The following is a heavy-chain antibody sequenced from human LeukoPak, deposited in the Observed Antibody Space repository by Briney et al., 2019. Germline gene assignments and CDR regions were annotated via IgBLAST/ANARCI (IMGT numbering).Heavy chain of an antibody. Sequence: SETLSLTCTASGGSISSYYWSWIRQPPGKGLEWIGYIYYSGSTNYNPSLKSRVTISVDTSKNQFSLKLSSVTAADTAVYYCARLGYYYDSSGYYSGYFDYWGQGTLVTVSS. CDR3: ARLGYYYDSSGYYSGYFDY. D-gene: IGHD3-22*01. CDR1: GGSISSYY. V-gene: IGHV4-59*01. CDR2: IYYSGST. J-gene: IGHJ4*02.